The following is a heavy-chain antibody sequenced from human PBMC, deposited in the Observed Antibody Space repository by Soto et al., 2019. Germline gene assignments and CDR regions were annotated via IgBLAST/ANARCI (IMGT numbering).Heavy chain of an antibody. V-gene: IGHV4-59*01. Sequence: SETLSLTCTVSGGSISSYYWSWIRQPPGKGLEWIGYIYYSGSTNYNPSLKSRVAISVDTSKNQFSLKLRSVTAADTAVYYCARAAYYYDSSGYYYDYWGQGTLVTVS. D-gene: IGHD3-22*01. CDR3: ARAAYYYDSSGYYYDY. CDR2: IYYSGST. J-gene: IGHJ4*02. CDR1: GGSISSYY.